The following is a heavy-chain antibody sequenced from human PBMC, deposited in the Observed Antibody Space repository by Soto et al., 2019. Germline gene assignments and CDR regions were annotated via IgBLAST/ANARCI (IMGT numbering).Heavy chain of an antibody. CDR2: INAGSGNT. CDR3: AIEGGYYYDSSGYYPFDY. J-gene: IGHJ4*02. CDR1: GYTFTSHT. D-gene: IGHD3-22*01. Sequence: QVQLVQSGAEVKKPGAAVKVSCKAAGYTFTSHTIHWVRQAPGQRLEWMGWINAGSGNTKYSQSFQGRVTITRDTSASTAYMDLSSLRSEDTAVYYCAIEGGYYYDSSGYYPFDYWGQGTLVTVSS. V-gene: IGHV1-3*01.